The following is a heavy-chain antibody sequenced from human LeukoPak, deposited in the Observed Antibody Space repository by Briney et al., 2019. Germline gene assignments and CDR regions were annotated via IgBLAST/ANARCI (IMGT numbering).Heavy chain of an antibody. D-gene: IGHD6-13*01. J-gene: IGHJ4*02. CDR3: ARDSQAVAAAEFDY. Sequence: QPGGSLRLSCAASGFTFSSYAMHWVRQAPGKGLEWVAVISYDGSNKYYADSVKGRSTISRDNSKNTLYLQMNSLRAEDTAVYYCARDSQAVAAAEFDYWGQGTLVTVSS. V-gene: IGHV3-30*04. CDR1: GFTFSSYA. CDR2: ISYDGSNK.